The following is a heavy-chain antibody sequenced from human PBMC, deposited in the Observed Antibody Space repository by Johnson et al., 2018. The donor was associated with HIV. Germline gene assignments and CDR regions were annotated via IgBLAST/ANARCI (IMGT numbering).Heavy chain of an antibody. CDR2: ISWTSGSI. CDR1: GFTFDDYA. J-gene: IGHJ3*02. V-gene: IGHV3-9*01. Sequence: VESGGGLVQPGRSLRLSCAASGFTFDDYAMHWVRQAPGKGPAWVSGISWTSGSIGYADSVKGRFTISRDNAKNSLYLQMNSLRAEDTALYYCARDRYSSSSGAFDIWGQGTMVTVSS. D-gene: IGHD6-6*01. CDR3: ARDRYSSSSGAFDI.